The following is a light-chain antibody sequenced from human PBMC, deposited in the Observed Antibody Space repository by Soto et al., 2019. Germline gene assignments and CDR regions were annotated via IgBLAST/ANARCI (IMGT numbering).Light chain of an antibody. CDR2: AAS. Sequence: DIQMTQSPSSLSASVEDRVTITCRASQSITKYLNWYQQKPGKAPRLLIYAASNLQSGVPSRFSGSGSGTDFTLAISSLQPDALPNYEYQHNYQNPPWTFGPGTMVEIK. V-gene: IGKV1-39*01. CDR3: QHNYQNPPWT. J-gene: IGKJ1*01. CDR1: QSITKY.